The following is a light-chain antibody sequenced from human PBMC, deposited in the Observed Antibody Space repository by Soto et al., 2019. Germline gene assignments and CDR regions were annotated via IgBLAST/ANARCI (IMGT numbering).Light chain of an antibody. J-gene: IGKJ4*01. CDR3: QQADRIPLT. CDR1: QGIVTW. Sequence: DIQMTQSPSSVSASIGDRVTITCRASQGIVTWLVWYQQKPGKPPKFLMSAASSWQSGVTSSFSSSRSGTEFTLTISSLQPEDFGTYYCQQADRIPLTFGGGTKVEVK. V-gene: IGKV1-12*01. CDR2: AAS.